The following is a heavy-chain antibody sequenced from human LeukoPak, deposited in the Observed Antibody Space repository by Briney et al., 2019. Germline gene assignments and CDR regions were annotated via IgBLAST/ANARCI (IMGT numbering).Heavy chain of an antibody. CDR1: GYSFTTYW. Sequence: GESLKISCLGSGYSFTTYWIGWVRQMPGKGLEWMGIIYPGDSDSRYSPSFQGQVTFSADKSINTAYLQWGRLKASDIAIYYCARGRMIRGVIYFDYWGQGTLVTVSS. J-gene: IGHJ4*02. V-gene: IGHV5-51*01. D-gene: IGHD3-10*01. CDR3: ARGRMIRGVIYFDY. CDR2: IYPGDSDS.